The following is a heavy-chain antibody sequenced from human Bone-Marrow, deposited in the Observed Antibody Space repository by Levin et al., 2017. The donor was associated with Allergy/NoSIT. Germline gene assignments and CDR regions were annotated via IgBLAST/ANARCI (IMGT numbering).Heavy chain of an antibody. J-gene: IGHJ3*02. CDR2: IKEDGSQT. D-gene: IGHD2-15*01. Sequence: SCVASGYMYWMSWVRQSPGKGLEWVANIKEDGSQTNYVDSVKGRFTISRDNAKNSLYLQMNSLRAEDTAVYYCARHLVGIRAFDIWGQGTTVTVSS. CDR3: ARHLVGIRAFDI. CDR1: GYMYW. V-gene: IGHV3-7*04.